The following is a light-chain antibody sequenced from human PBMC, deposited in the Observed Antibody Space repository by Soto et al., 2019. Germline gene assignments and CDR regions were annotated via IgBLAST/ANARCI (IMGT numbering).Light chain of an antibody. CDR2: EVT. CDR1: SSDIGAYNY. V-gene: IGLV2-14*01. J-gene: IGLJ2*01. CDR3: SSYTRSTTVI. Sequence: QSVLTQPASVSGSPGQSITISCTGTSSDIGAYNYVPWYQQHPGKAPKLMIYEVTNRPSGVSNRFSGSKSGNTASLTISGLQAEDEADYYCSSYTRSTTVIFGGGTKLTVL.